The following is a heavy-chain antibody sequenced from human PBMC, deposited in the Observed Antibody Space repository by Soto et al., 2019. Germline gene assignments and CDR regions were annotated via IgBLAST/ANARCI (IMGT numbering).Heavy chain of an antibody. D-gene: IGHD4-17*01. CDR3: ARDKNDYGDYVLSY. CDR1: GGSISSYY. V-gene: IGHV4-59*01. Sequence: QVQLQESGPGLVKPSETLSLTCTVSGGSISSYYWSWIRQPPGKGLEWIGYIYYSGSTNYNPSLKSRVTISVDTSKNQCSLKLSSVTAADTAVYYCARDKNDYGDYVLSYWGQGTLVTVSS. CDR2: IYYSGST. J-gene: IGHJ4*02.